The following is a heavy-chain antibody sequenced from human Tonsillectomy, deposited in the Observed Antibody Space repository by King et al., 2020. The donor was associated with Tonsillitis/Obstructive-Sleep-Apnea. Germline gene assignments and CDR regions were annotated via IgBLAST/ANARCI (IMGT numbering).Heavy chain of an antibody. CDR1: GASISSGGYF. CDR2: IYNNGRT. V-gene: IGHV4-31*03. Sequence: VQLQESGPGLVKPSQTLSLTCTVSGASISSGGYFWSWIRQHPGKGLEWIGYIYNNGRTYYNPSLKSRSTISVDTSKNQFSLKLSSVTAADTAVYYCARDQITMIVNWGQGTLVTVSS. J-gene: IGHJ4*02. CDR3: ARDQITMIVN. D-gene: IGHD3-22*01.